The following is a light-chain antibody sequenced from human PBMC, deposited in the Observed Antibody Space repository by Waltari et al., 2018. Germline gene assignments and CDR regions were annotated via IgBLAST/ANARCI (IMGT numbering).Light chain of an antibody. CDR3: QQSYSSPRT. Sequence: DIQMTQSPSSLSASVGDRVTITCRASQSIASNLSWDQQKPGKAPKLLIYAASSLQSGVPSRFSARGSGTDFNLTISSLQREDFATYYCQQSYSSPRTFGQGTKVEVK. CDR1: QSIASN. J-gene: IGKJ1*01. V-gene: IGKV1-39*01. CDR2: AAS.